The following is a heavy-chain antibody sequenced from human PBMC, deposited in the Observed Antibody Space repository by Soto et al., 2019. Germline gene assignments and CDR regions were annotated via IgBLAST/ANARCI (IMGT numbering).Heavy chain of an antibody. Sequence: QITLKESGPTLVKPTQTLTLTCTFSGFSLSTSGVGVGWIRQPPGKALEWLALIYWDDRKLYSPSLKSRLTITKTTSKTQVVLTMTNMDPVDTATYYCAHRRGGFGELLPWGQGTLVTVSS. V-gene: IGHV2-5*02. J-gene: IGHJ5*02. D-gene: IGHD3-10*01. CDR1: GFSLSTSGVG. CDR3: AHRRGGFGELLP. CDR2: IYWDDRK.